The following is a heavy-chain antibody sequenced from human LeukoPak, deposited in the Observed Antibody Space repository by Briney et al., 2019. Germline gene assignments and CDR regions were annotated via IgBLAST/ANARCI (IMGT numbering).Heavy chain of an antibody. CDR3: ASGSYYDLWSGPREYIFDY. CDR2: ISSSSSTI. J-gene: IGHJ4*02. D-gene: IGHD3-3*01. CDR1: GFTFSSYS. Sequence: PGVSLRLSCAASGFTFSSYSMNWVRQAPGKGLEWVSYISSSSSTIYYADSVKGRFTISRDNAKNSLYLQMNSLRAEDTAVYYCASGSYYDLWSGPREYIFDYWGQGTLVTVSS. V-gene: IGHV3-48*01.